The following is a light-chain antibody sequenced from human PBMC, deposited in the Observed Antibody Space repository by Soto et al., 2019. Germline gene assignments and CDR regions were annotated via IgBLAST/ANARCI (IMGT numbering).Light chain of an antibody. J-gene: IGKJ1*01. CDR2: KAS. V-gene: IGKV1-5*03. CDR1: QSISSW. Sequence: DIQMTQSPSTLSASVGDRVTITCRASQSISSWLAWYHQKPGKAPKLLIYKASSLESGVPSRFSGSGSGTEFTLTISSLQPDDFATYYCQQYNSYWTFGQGTKVKIK. CDR3: QQYNSYWT.